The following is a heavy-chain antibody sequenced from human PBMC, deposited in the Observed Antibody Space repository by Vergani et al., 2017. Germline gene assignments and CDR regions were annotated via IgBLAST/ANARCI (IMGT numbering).Heavy chain of an antibody. V-gene: IGHV4-34*01. CDR1: GGSFSGYY. Sequence: QVQLQQWGAGLLKPSETLSLTCAVYGGSFSGYYWSWIRQPPGKGLEWIGEINHSGSTNYNPSLKSRVTISVDTSKNQFSLKLSSVTAADTAVYYCARGISSFRYYYYYYMDVWGKGTTVTVSS. CDR3: ARGISSFRYYYYYYMDV. J-gene: IGHJ6*03. CDR2: INHSGST. D-gene: IGHD6-6*01.